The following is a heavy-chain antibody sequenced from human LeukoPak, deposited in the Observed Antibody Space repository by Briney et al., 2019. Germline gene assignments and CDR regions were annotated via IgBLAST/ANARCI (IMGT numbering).Heavy chain of an antibody. CDR2: IYASGST. Sequence: SETLSLTRSVSGGSISNYYWNWLRQPAGKGLEWIGRIYASGSTNYNPSLKSRVTISMDKSKNHFSLNLKSVTAADTAFYCARDFYGDDGHHPFDYWGQGIQVTVSS. V-gene: IGHV4-4*07. CDR3: ARDFYGDDGHHPFDY. D-gene: IGHD2/OR15-2a*01. CDR1: GGSISNYY. J-gene: IGHJ4*02.